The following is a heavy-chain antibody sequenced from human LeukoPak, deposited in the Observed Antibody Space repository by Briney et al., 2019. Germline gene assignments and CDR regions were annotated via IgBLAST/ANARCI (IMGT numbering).Heavy chain of an antibody. D-gene: IGHD6-13*01. V-gene: IGHV4-59*01. J-gene: IGHJ2*01. Sequence: SETLSRTCTVSGGTRSRYYWSWIRQPPGKGLEGIGYKDYSGSTNYNRSLKSRVTISVDTSKNQYSLKLSSVTAADTAVYYCARVYYSSSYDYWYFDLWGRGTLVTVSS. CDR3: ARVYYSSSYDYWYFDL. CDR2: KDYSGST. CDR1: GGTRSRYY.